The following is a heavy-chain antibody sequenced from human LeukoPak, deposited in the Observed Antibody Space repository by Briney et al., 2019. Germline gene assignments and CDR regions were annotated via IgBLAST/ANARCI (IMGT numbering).Heavy chain of an antibody. CDR3: AREVKSPVTIFDP. J-gene: IGHJ5*02. CDR1: GGSFSGYY. CDR2: INHSGST. Sequence: SETLSLTCAVYGGSFSGYYWSWIRQPPGKGLEWIGEINHSGSTNYNPSLKSRVTISVDTSKNQFSLKLSSVTAADTAVYYCAREVKSPVTIFDPWGQGTLVTVSS. V-gene: IGHV4-34*01. D-gene: IGHD4-17*01.